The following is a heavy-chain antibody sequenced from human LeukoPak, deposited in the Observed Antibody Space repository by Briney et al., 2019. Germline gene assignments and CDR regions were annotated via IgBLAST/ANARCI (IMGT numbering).Heavy chain of an antibody. V-gene: IGHV1-3*04. J-gene: IGHJ3*02. Sequence: ASVKVSCKASGYTFTNYPMYWVRQAPGQRLEWMGWINTDNGITKYSQNFEGRVTITRDTFANTANMELRSLRSEDTAVYYCARDLVDDYYDSGAFDIWGQGTMVTVSS. CDR1: GYTFTNYP. D-gene: IGHD3-22*01. CDR2: INTDNGIT. CDR3: ARDLVDDYYDSGAFDI.